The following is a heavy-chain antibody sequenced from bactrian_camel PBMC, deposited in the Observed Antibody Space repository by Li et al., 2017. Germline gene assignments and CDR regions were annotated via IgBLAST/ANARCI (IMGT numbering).Heavy chain of an antibody. CDR3: ATSKDCSLGYLKVAEYID. CDR1: EYTFEKSD. CDR2: ISSDGTT. J-gene: IGHJ4*01. Sequence: HVQLVESGGGSAQAGGSLKLSCTASEYTFEKSDMGWYRQAPGRKCEQVATISSDGTTYYAEAVKGRFAISQDHAKDTLYLQMNNLKPEDTAMYYCATSKDCSLGYLKVAEYIDWGQGTQVTVS. D-gene: IGHD2*01. V-gene: IGHV3S55*01.